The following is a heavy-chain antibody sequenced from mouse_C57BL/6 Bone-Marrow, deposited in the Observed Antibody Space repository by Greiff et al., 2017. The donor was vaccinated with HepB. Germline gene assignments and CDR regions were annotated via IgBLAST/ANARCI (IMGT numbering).Heavy chain of an antibody. CDR2: INPYNGGT. Sequence: DVKLQESGPVLVKPGASVQMSCKASGYTFTDYYMNWVKQSHGKSLEWIGVINPYNGGTSYNQKFKGKATLTVDKSSSTAYMELNSLTSEDSAVYYCAKLTGPLDYWGQGTTLTVSS. V-gene: IGHV1-19*01. CDR3: AKLTGPLDY. J-gene: IGHJ2*01. D-gene: IGHD4-1*01. CDR1: GYTFTDYY.